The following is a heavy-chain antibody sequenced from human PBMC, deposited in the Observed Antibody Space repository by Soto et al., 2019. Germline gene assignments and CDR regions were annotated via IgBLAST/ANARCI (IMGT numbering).Heavy chain of an antibody. D-gene: IGHD6-13*01. CDR2: INSDGSST. CDR3: ARDLSSSWLAPPYGMDV. V-gene: IGHV3-74*01. Sequence: PGGSLRLSCAASGFTFSSYWMHWVRQAPGKGLVWVSRINSDGSSTSYADSVKGRFTISRDNAKNTLYLQMNSLRAEDTAVYYCARDLSSSWLAPPYGMDVWGQGTTVTVSS. J-gene: IGHJ6*02. CDR1: GFTFSSYW.